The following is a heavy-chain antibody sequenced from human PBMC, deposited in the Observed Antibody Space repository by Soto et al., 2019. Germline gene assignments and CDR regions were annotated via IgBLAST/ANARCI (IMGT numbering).Heavy chain of an antibody. CDR1: GFTFNTAW. CDR2: IKSTNNGGTI. J-gene: IGHJ4*02. Sequence: EVQLAESGGDLAEPGGSLRLSCAASGFTFNTAWMNWVRQTPGKGVEWVGRIKSTNNGGTIDYAAPVAGRFTISRVDSKDTVYLEMHSLKTEDTAGHYCAADLPAWGAYAVEYWGQAIVLSVSS. CDR3: AADLPAWGAYAVEY. V-gene: IGHV3-15*07. D-gene: IGHD3-16*01.